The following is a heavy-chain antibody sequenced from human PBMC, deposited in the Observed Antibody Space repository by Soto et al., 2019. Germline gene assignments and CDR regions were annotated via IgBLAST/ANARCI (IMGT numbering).Heavy chain of an antibody. Sequence: PGGSLRLSCAASGFTFSDYYMSWIRQAPGKGLEWVSYISSSGSTIYYADSVKGRFTISRDNAKNSLYLQMNSLRAEDTAVYYCARDGYSSSWYGYYYYGMDVWGQGTTVTVSS. D-gene: IGHD6-13*01. V-gene: IGHV3-11*01. CDR1: GFTFSDYY. J-gene: IGHJ6*02. CDR3: ARDGYSSSWYGYYYYGMDV. CDR2: ISSSGSTI.